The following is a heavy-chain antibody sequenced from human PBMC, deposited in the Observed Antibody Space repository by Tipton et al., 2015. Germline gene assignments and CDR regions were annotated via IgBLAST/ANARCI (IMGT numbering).Heavy chain of an antibody. J-gene: IGHJ6*02. CDR3: ARLGIPEGGMDV. D-gene: IGHD1-14*01. Sequence: TLSLTCNVSGASVTSGSFQWTWIRQPPGKRLEWIGYTFYSGSTNYNPSLKSRVTISVDTSKNQFSLKLNSVTAADTAVYYCARLGIPEGGMDVWGQGTTVTVSS. CDR1: GASVTSGSFQ. V-gene: IGHV4-61*01. CDR2: TFYSGST.